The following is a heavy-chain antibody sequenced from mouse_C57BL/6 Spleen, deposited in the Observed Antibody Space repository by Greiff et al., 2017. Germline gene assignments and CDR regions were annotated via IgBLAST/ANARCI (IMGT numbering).Heavy chain of an antibody. D-gene: IGHD2-3*01. CDR1: GYTFTDYN. CDR3: ARGGYYEGVDY. J-gene: IGHJ2*01. CDR2: INPNNGGT. Sequence: EVKLQQSGPELVKPGASVKMSCKASGYTFTDYNMHWVKQSHGKSLEWIGYINPNNGGTSYNQKFKGKATLTVNKSSSTAYMEHRSLTSEDSAVYYCARGGYYEGVDYWGQGTTLTVSS. V-gene: IGHV1-22*01.